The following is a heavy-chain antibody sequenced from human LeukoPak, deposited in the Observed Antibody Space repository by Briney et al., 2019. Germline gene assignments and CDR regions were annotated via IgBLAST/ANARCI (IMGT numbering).Heavy chain of an antibody. V-gene: IGHV3-48*03. CDR1: GFTFSSYE. CDR2: ISSSGSTI. CDR3: AKLMVYAPGDFYYYYMDV. Sequence: PGGSLRLSCAASGFTFSSYEMNWVRQAPGKGLEWVSYISSSGSTIYYADSVKGRFTISRDNSKNTLYLQMNSLRAEDTAVYYCAKLMVYAPGDFYYYYMDVWGKGTTVTVSS. J-gene: IGHJ6*03. D-gene: IGHD2-8*01.